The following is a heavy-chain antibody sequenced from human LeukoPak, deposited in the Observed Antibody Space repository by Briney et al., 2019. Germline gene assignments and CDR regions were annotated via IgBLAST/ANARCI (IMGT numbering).Heavy chain of an antibody. CDR1: GFTFSSYA. D-gene: IGHD3-10*01. J-gene: IGHJ3*02. Sequence: GGSLRLSCAASGFTFSSYAMHWVRQAPGKGLEWVAVISYDGSNKYYADSVKGRFTISRDNSKNTLYLQMNSLRAEDTALYHCARVELKILWFGESYAFDIWGQGTMVTVSS. CDR3: ARVELKILWFGESYAFDI. V-gene: IGHV3-30*04. CDR2: ISYDGSNK.